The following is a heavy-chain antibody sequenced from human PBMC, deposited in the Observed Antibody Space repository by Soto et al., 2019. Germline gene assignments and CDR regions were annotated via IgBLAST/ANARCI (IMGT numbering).Heavy chain of an antibody. CDR3: ARDKPYGGSFDY. CDR1: GFTFSSFS. D-gene: IGHD4-17*01. Sequence: PGGSLRLSWAASGFTFSSFSMNWVRQAPGKGLEWVSYISSSSTIYYADSVKGRFTISRDNAKNSLYLQMNSLRAEDTAVYYCARDKPYGGSFDYWGQGT. CDR2: ISSSSTI. V-gene: IGHV3-48*01. J-gene: IGHJ4*02.